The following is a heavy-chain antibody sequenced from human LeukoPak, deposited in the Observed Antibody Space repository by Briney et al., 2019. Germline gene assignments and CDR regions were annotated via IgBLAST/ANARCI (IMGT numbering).Heavy chain of an antibody. J-gene: IGHJ4*02. D-gene: IGHD6-19*01. CDR3: TTYRSGHY. CDR1: GFIFSGSD. CDR2: ITTKANNYAT. V-gene: IGHV3-73*01. Sequence: GGSLRLSCAASGFIFSGSDMHWVRQASGKGLEWVGRITTKANNYATAYGASVEGRFTISRDDSENTAYLQMNSLKTEDTAVYYCTTYRSGHYWGQGTLVTVSS.